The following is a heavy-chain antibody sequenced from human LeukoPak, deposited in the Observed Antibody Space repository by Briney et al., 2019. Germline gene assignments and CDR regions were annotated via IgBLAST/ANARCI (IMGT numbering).Heavy chain of an antibody. D-gene: IGHD3-10*01. Sequence: PGTSLRLSCTAPGFTFSSYALHWIRQAPGKGLEWVALVWHDGSSRYYSEAVKGRFTISRDNSKNTVYLQINSLRPEDTAVYYCARELFGSGSCPDYWGQGTRVTVSS. CDR2: VWHDGSSR. V-gene: IGHV3-33*01. CDR1: GFTFSSYA. CDR3: ARELFGSGSCPDY. J-gene: IGHJ4*02.